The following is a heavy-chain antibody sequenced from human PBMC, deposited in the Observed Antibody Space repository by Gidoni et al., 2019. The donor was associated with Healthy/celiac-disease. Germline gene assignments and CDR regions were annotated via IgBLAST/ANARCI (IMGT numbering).Heavy chain of an antibody. D-gene: IGHD3-3*01. J-gene: IGHJ6*02. V-gene: IGHV4-38-2*02. Sequence: QVQLQESGPGLVKPSETLSLTCAVSGYSINSGYYWGWIRQPPGKGLEWIGSIWHSGTTYYNPSLKSRVTISVDTSKNQFSLKLTSVSAADTAVYYCARDQGFLEWLAGRYYYYGMDVWGQGTTVTVSS. CDR2: IWHSGTT. CDR1: GYSINSGYY. CDR3: ARDQGFLEWLAGRYYYYGMDV.